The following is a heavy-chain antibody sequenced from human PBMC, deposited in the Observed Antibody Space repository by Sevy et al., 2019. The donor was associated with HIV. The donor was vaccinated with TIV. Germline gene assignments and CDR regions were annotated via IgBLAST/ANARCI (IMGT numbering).Heavy chain of an antibody. D-gene: IGHD5-12*01. CDR1: GFSFDDYT. J-gene: IGHJ3*01. Sequence: GGSLRLSCAASGFSFDDYTMNWVRQAPDKGLEWVSGVTWNGDNIVYAESVKGRFTVSRDNDKTSLFLQMDSLRAEDTAVYYCARDRRGYFHKSGYLISDAFDVWGQGTLVTVSS. CDR2: VTWNGDNI. CDR3: ARDRRGYFHKSGYLISDAFDV. V-gene: IGHV3-20*04.